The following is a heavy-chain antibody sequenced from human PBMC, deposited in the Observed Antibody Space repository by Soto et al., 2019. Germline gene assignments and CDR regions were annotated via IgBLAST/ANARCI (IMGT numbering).Heavy chain of an antibody. Sequence: QVQLVQSGAEVKKPGASVKVSCKASGYTFTSYAIHWLRQAPGQRLEWMGWINTAKDNTRYSEKFQGRVTITRDTSATIVHMGLSSLRSEDTAVYYCARGSSWSYFDYWGQGTLVTVSS. CDR1: GYTFTSYA. J-gene: IGHJ4*02. CDR3: ARGSSWSYFDY. D-gene: IGHD6-13*01. V-gene: IGHV1-3*04. CDR2: INTAKDNT.